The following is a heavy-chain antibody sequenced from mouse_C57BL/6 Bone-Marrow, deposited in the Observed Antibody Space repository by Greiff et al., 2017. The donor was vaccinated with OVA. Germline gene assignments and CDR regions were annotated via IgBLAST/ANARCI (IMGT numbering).Heavy chain of an antibody. J-gene: IGHJ4*01. V-gene: IGHV1-82*01. Sequence: QVQLKQSGPELVKPGASVKISCKASGYAFSSSWMNWVKQRPGKGLEWIGRIYPGDGDTNYNGKFKGKATLTADKSSSTAYMQLSSLTSEDSAVYFCASWIYYYGSSYVTYYAMDYWGQGTSVTVSS. CDR3: ASWIYYYGSSYVTYYAMDY. D-gene: IGHD1-1*01. CDR1: GYAFSSSW. CDR2: IYPGDGDT.